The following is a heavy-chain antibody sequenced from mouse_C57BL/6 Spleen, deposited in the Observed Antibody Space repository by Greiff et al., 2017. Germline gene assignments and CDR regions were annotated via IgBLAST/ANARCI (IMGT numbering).Heavy chain of an antibody. J-gene: IGHJ2*01. V-gene: IGHV1-59*01. Sequence: QVQLQQPGAELVRPGTSVKLSCKASGYTFTSYWMHWVKQRPGQGLEWIGVIDPSDSYTNYNQKFKGKATLTVDTSSSTAYMQLSSLTSEDSAVYYCARPSYYYGSSYGLGRQYFDYWGQGTTLTVSS. CDR1: GYTFTSYW. CDR3: ARPSYYYGSSYGLGRQYFDY. D-gene: IGHD1-1*01. CDR2: IDPSDSYT.